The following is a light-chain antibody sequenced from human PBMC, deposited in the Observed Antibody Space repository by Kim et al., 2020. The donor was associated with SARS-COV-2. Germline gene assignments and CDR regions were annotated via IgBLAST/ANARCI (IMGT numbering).Light chain of an antibody. CDR3: KQYNNAPRT. J-gene: IGKJ1*01. V-gene: IGKV1-27*01. Sequence: ASVGDRVTITCRASQGISNYLAWYQQKPGKVPKLLIYGASTLQSGVPSRFSGSGSGTDFTLTISSLQPEDVATYYCKQYNNAPRTFGQGTKVDIK. CDR2: GAS. CDR1: QGISNY.